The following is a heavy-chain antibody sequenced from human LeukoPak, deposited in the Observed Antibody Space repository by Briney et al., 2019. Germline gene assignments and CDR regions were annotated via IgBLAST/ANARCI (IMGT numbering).Heavy chain of an antibody. Sequence: PSETLSLTCAVYGGSFSGYYWSWIRQPPGKGLEWIGEINHSGSTNYNPSLKSRVTISVDTSKNQFSLKLSSVPAADTAVYYCARLGLRYFDWLPPGGWSNAFDIWGQGTMVTVSS. CDR3: ARLGLRYFDWLPPGGWSNAFDI. J-gene: IGHJ3*02. V-gene: IGHV4-34*01. D-gene: IGHD3-9*01. CDR2: INHSGST. CDR1: GGSFSGYY.